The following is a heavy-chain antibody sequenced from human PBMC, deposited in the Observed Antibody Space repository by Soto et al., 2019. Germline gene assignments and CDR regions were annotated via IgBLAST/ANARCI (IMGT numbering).Heavy chain of an antibody. Sequence: HPGGSLRLSCAASGFTFSSYSMNWVRQAPGKGLEWVSYISSSSSTSYADSVKGRFTISRDNAKNSLYLQMNSLRAEDTAVYYCARDRLYDILTGTYAFDIWAKGQWSPSPQ. CDR2: ISSSSST. CDR1: GFTFSSYS. J-gene: IGHJ3*02. V-gene: IGHV3-48*04. CDR3: ARDRLYDILTGTYAFDI. D-gene: IGHD3-9*01.